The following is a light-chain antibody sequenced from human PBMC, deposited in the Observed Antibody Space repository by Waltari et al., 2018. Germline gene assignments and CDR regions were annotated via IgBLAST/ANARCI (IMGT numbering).Light chain of an antibody. CDR1: QSISNK. Sequence: EIVMTLSPATLSVSPGERAILSCRASQSISNKLAWYQQKPGQAPRLLIYDASTRATGIPATFSGSGSGTEFTLTISSLQSEDFVVYYCQQYNSWPYTFGQGTKLEIK. V-gene: IGKV3-15*01. J-gene: IGKJ2*01. CDR3: QQYNSWPYT. CDR2: DAS.